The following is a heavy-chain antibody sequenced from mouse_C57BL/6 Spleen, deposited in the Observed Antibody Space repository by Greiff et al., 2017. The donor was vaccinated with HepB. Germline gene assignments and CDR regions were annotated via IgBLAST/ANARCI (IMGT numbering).Heavy chain of an antibody. CDR2: ISSGSSTI. V-gene: IGHV5-17*01. Sequence: EVHLVESGGGLVKPGGSLKLSCAASGFTFSDYGMHWVRQAPEKGLEWVAYISSGSSTIYYADTVKGRFTISRDNAKNTLFLQMTSLRSEDTAMYYCARPPWDDWYFDVWGTGTTVTVSS. CDR3: ARPPWDDWYFDV. D-gene: IGHD4-1*01. J-gene: IGHJ1*03. CDR1: GFTFSDYG.